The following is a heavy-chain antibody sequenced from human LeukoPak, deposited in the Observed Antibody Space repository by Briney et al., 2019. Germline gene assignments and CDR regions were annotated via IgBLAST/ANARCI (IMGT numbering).Heavy chain of an antibody. CDR3: ARASPSYDRRLGDY. D-gene: IGHD3-22*01. CDR2: ISTYTGNT. J-gene: IGHJ4*02. CDR1: GYTFTNYV. V-gene: IGHV1-18*04. Sequence: ASVKVSCKASGYTFTNYVISWVRQAPGQGLEWMGWISTYTGNTKYAQKLQGSVTMTTDTATSTAYMELRSLTSDDTAVYYCARASPSYDRRLGDYWGQGTLVTVSS.